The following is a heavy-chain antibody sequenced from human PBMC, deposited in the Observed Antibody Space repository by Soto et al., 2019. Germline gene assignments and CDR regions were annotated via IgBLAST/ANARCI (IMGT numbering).Heavy chain of an antibody. CDR2: ISSSGSTI. V-gene: IGHV3-11*01. CDR3: AAPGYSSRWYSNHGMDV. Sequence: GGSLRLSCAASGFTFSYYYMSWIRQAPGKGLEWVSYISSSGSTIYYADSVKGRFTISRDNAKNSLYLQMNSLRAEDTAVYYCAAPGYSSRWYSNHGMDVWGQGTTVTVSS. CDR1: GFTFSYYY. D-gene: IGHD6-19*01. J-gene: IGHJ6*02.